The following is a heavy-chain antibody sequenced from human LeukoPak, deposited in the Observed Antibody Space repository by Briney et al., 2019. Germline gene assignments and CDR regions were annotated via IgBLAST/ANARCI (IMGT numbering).Heavy chain of an antibody. CDR2: IYPGDSDT. D-gene: IGHD2-15*01. V-gene: IGHV5-51*01. CDR1: GYSFTSYW. CDR3: ARHVGVVVAAKSGPFFDY. Sequence: NPGESLQISCKGSGYSFTSYWIGWVRQMPGKGLEWMGIIYPGDSDTRYSPSFQGQVTISADKSISTAYLQWSSLKASDTAMYYCARHVGVVVAAKSGPFFDYWGQGTLVTVSS. J-gene: IGHJ4*02.